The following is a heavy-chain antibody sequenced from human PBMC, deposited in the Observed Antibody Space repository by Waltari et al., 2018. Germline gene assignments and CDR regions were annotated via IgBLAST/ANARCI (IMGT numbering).Heavy chain of an antibody. Sequence: QVQLQESGPGLVKPSQTLSLTCTVSGGSISSGGYYWSWIRQHPGKGLEWIGYIYYSGSTYYTPSLKSRVTISVDTSKNQFSLKLSSVTAADTAVYYCARKGRGGEYYFDYWGQGTLVTVSS. CDR2: IYYSGST. CDR3: ARKGRGGEYYFDY. CDR1: GGSISSGGYY. V-gene: IGHV4-31*03. J-gene: IGHJ4*02. D-gene: IGHD3-10*01.